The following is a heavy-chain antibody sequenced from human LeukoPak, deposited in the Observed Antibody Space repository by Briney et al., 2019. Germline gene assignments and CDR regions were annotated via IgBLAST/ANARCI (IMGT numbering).Heavy chain of an antibody. V-gene: IGHV4-34*01. J-gene: IGHJ3*02. Sequence: SETLSLTCAVYGGSFSGYYWSWIRQPPGKGLEWIGEINHSGSTNYNPSLKSRVTISVDTSKNQFSLKLSSVTAADTAVYYCATDVWEFSAFDIWGQGTMVTVSS. D-gene: IGHD1-26*01. CDR1: GGSFSGYY. CDR2: INHSGST. CDR3: ATDVWEFSAFDI.